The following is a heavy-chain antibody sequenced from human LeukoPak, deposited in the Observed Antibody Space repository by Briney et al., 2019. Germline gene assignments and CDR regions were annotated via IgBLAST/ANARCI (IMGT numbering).Heavy chain of an antibody. J-gene: IGHJ4*02. D-gene: IGHD4-11*01. V-gene: IGHV4-59*01. CDR2: IYYSGST. Sequence: SETLSLTCTVSVGSISSYYWSWIRQPPGKGLEWIGYIYYSGSTNYNPSLKSRVTISVDTSKNQFSLKLSSVTAADTAVYYCATFRPGDYSNYFFDYWGQGTLVTVSS. CDR1: VGSISSYY. CDR3: ATFRPGDYSNYFFDY.